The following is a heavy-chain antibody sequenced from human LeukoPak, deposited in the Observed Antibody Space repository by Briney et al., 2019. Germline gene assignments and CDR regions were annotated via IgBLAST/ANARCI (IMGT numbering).Heavy chain of an antibody. Sequence: GGSLRLSCAASGFTFDDYAMHWVRQAPGKGLEWVSLISGDGGSTYYAESVKGRFTISRDNSKNSLYLQMNSLRTEDTALYYCAKGLHITIFGEAHPPDYWGQGTLVTVSS. CDR1: GFTFDDYA. J-gene: IGHJ4*02. CDR2: ISGDGGST. V-gene: IGHV3-43*02. CDR3: AKGLHITIFGEAHPPDY. D-gene: IGHD3-3*01.